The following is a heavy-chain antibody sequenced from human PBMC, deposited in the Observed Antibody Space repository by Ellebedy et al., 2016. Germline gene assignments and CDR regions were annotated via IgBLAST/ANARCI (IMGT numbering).Heavy chain of an antibody. CDR3: ASVVGDIVVVPAAMRVYYFDY. CDR2: VNHGGST. Sequence: SETLSLTCAVYGGSFSGYYWTWIRQPPGKGLEWIAEVNHGGSTNYNPSLKSRVTISVDTSKNQFSLKLSSVTAADTAVYYCASVVGDIVVVPAAMRVYYFDYWGQGTLVTVSS. CDR1: GGSFSGYY. D-gene: IGHD2-2*01. V-gene: IGHV4-34*01. J-gene: IGHJ4*02.